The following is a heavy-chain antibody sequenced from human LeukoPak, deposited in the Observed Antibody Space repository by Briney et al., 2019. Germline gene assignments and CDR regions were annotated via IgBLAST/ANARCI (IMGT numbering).Heavy chain of an antibody. CDR1: GFTFSSYA. CDR2: ISGSGGST. Sequence: PGGSLRLSCAASGFTFSSYAMSWVRQAPGKGLEWVSAISGSGGSTYYADSVNGRFTISRDNSKNTLYLQMNSLRAEDTAVYYCAKATNYYDSSGYYFDYWGQGTLVTVSS. J-gene: IGHJ4*02. CDR3: AKATNYYDSSGYYFDY. V-gene: IGHV3-23*01. D-gene: IGHD3-22*01.